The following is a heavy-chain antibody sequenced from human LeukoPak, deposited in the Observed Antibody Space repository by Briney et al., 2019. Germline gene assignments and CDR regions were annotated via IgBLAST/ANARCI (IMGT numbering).Heavy chain of an antibody. V-gene: IGHV4-4*07. CDR2: MYTSEST. J-gene: IGHJ4*02. D-gene: IGHD6-19*01. Sequence: SETLSLTCSVSGGSISSYYCSWIRQPAGKGLEWIGRMYTSESTNYNPSLKSRVTMSVDPSKNQFSLKLSSVTAADTAVYYCARIRSSGWSNHYFDYWGQGTLVTVSS. CDR3: ARIRSSGWSNHYFDY. CDR1: GGSISSYY.